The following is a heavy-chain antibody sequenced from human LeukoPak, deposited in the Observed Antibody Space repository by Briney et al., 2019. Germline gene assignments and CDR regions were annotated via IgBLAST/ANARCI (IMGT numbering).Heavy chain of an antibody. CDR2: IYDSGST. CDR1: GGSIRSSYYY. V-gene: IGHV4-39*01. D-gene: IGHD3-10*01. CDR3: ARHYGP. J-gene: IGHJ5*02. Sequence: PSETLSLTCTVSGGSIRSSYYYSGWIRQPPGKGLEWIGSIYDSGSTYYNPSLKSRVTISVDTSKNQFSLKLNSVTAADTAVYYRARHYGPGGQGTLVTVSS.